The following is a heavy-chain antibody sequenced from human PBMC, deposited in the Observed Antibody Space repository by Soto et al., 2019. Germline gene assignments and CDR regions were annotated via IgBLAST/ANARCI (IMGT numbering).Heavy chain of an antibody. Sequence: QVRLVQSGAEVKKPGASVSISCKTSGFTFTTYYIHWVRQAPGQGLEWMGMIDPSGGSTTYAQKFQGRITMTSDMSTSTVYMELSSLRSEDTAVYYCARVSYDTTGYYAFWGQGTLVTVSS. D-gene: IGHD3-22*01. CDR2: IDPSGGST. CDR3: ARVSYDTTGYYAF. CDR1: GFTFTTYY. V-gene: IGHV1-46*01. J-gene: IGHJ4*02.